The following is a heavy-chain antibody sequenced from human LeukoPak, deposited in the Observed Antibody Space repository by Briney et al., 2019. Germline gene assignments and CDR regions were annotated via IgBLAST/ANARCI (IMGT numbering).Heavy chain of an antibody. CDR3: AREVTVTTLNDAFDV. D-gene: IGHD4-17*01. J-gene: IGHJ3*01. Sequence: PSQTLSLTCAVSGGSISSGGYSWSWIRQPPGKGLEWIGYIYYSGSTYYNPSLKSRVTISVDTSKNQFSLKLSSVTAADTAVYYCAREVTVTTLNDAFDVWGQGTVVTVSS. V-gene: IGHV4-30-4*07. CDR2: IYYSGST. CDR1: GGSISSGGYS.